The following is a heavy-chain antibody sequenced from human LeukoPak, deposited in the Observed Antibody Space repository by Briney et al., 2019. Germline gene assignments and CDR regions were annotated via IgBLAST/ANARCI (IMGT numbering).Heavy chain of an antibody. D-gene: IGHD6-13*01. CDR2: IIPIFGTA. CDR3: AREVSAAGTHFDY. Sequence: SVKVSCKASGGTFSSYAISWVRQAPGQGLEWVGRIIPIFGTANYAQKFQGRVTITTDESTSTAYMELSSLRSEDTAVYYCAREVSAAGTHFDYWGQGNLVTVSS. V-gene: IGHV1-69*05. J-gene: IGHJ4*02. CDR1: GGTFSSYA.